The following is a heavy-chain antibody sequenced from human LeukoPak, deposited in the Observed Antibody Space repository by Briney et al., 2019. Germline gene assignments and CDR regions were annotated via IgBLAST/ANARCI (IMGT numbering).Heavy chain of an antibody. CDR3: ARDLMGYGSGNPDAFDI. D-gene: IGHD3-10*01. V-gene: IGHV1-69*06. CDR1: GGTFSSYA. Sequence: GASVKVSCKASGGTFSSYAISWVRQAPGQGLEWMGGIIPIFGTANYAQKFQGRVTITADKSTSTAYMELSSLRSEDTAVYYCARDLMGYGSGNPDAFDIWGQGTMVTVSS. CDR2: IIPIFGTA. J-gene: IGHJ3*02.